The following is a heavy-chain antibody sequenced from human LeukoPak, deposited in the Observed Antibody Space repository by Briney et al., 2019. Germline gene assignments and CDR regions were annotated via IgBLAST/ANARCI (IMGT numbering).Heavy chain of an antibody. J-gene: IGHJ4*02. D-gene: IGHD2-2*01. CDR3: ARDLQGNVAVPAAILGD. CDR1: GYIFTDYH. V-gene: IGHV1-2*02. CDR2: INPNSGVT. Sequence: SVKASCKASGYIFTDYHVHWVRQAPGQGLEWVGWINPNSGVTNYAQNFQGRVIMTRDTSVSTAYMELSRLTSDDTAVYYCARDLQGNVAVPAAILGDWGQGGLVTVSS.